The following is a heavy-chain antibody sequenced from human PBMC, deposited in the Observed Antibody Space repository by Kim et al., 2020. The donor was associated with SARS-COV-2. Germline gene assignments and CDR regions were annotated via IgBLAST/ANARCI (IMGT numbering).Heavy chain of an antibody. Sequence: GGSLRLSCAASGFTFGDYAMHWVRQAPGKGLEWVSGISWNSGSIGYADSVKGRFTISRDNAKNSLYLQMNSLRAEDTALYYCAKLSSSWFTAVSGWYFDLWGRGTLVTVSS. CDR2: ISWNSGSI. J-gene: IGHJ2*01. CDR1: GFTFGDYA. V-gene: IGHV3-9*01. D-gene: IGHD6-13*01. CDR3: AKLSSSWFTAVSGWYFDL.